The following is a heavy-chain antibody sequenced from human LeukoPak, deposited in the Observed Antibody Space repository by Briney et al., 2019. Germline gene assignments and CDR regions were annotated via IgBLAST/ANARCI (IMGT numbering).Heavy chain of an antibody. V-gene: IGHV1-18*01. CDR3: AREFYDSSGAFWFDP. CDR1: GYTFTSYG. J-gene: IGHJ5*02. D-gene: IGHD3-22*01. CDR2: ISAYNGNT. Sequence: ASAKVSCKASGYTFTSYGISWVRQAPGQGLEWMGWISAYNGNTNYAQKLQGRVTMTTDTSTSTAYMELRSLRSHDTAVYYCAREFYDSSGAFWFDPWGQGTLVTVSS.